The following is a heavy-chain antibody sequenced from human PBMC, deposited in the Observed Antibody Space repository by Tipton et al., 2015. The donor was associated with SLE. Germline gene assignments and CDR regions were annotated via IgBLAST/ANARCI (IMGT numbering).Heavy chain of an antibody. CDR2: IDYSGRT. CDR1: GGSITSSGFY. CDR3: VVCSPSSCSYFDY. J-gene: IGHJ4*02. Sequence: TLSLTCTVSGGSITSSGFYWGWFRQPPGKGLEWIGSIDYSGRTYYTPSLKSQVTISVDASKDQFSLKLSSVTAADTAVYYCVVCSPSSCSYFDYWGQGRLVTVSP. V-gene: IGHV4-39*07. D-gene: IGHD2-2*01.